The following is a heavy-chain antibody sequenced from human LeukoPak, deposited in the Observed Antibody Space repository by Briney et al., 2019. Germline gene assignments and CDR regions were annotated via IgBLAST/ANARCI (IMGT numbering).Heavy chain of an antibody. CDR2: ISSSSSYI. D-gene: IGHD3-10*01. Sequence: PGGSLRVPCAASGFTFSSYSMNWVRQAPGKGLEWVSSISSSSSYIYYADSVKGRFTISRDNAKNSLYLRMNSLRAEDTAVYYCARALWFGETFPAYWGQGTLVTVSS. J-gene: IGHJ4*02. CDR1: GFTFSSYS. CDR3: ARALWFGETFPAY. V-gene: IGHV3-21*01.